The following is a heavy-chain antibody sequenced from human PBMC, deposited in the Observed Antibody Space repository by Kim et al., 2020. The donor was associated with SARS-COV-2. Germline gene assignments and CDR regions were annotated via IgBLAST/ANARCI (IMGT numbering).Heavy chain of an antibody. V-gene: IGHV3-30*04. CDR1: GFTFSSYA. D-gene: IGHD3-10*01. Sequence: GGSLRLSCAASGFTFSSYAMHWVRQAPGKGLEWVAVISYDGSNKYYADSVKGRFTISRDNSKNTLYLQMNSLRAEDTAVYYCAKARTSITMVRGVPTDFDYWGQGTLVTVSS. J-gene: IGHJ4*02. CDR2: ISYDGSNK. CDR3: AKARTSITMVRGVPTDFDY.